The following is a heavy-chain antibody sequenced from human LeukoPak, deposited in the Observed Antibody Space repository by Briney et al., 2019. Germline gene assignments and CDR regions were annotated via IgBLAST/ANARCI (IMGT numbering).Heavy chain of an antibody. D-gene: IGHD3-10*01. Sequence: PSETLSLTCAVSGYSISSCYYWAWIRQPPGKGLEWIGTIYYSGSTYYNPSLKSRVTISVDTSKNQFSLNLSSVTAADTAVYYCATNYGSGSYYLFDYWGQGTLVTVSS. CDR1: GYSISSCYY. V-gene: IGHV4-38-2*01. J-gene: IGHJ4*02. CDR3: ATNYGSGSYYLFDY. CDR2: IYYSGST.